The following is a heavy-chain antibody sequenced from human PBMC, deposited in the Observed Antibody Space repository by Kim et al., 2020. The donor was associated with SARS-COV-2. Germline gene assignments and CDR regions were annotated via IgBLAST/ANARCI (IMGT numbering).Heavy chain of an antibody. CDR3: ARDERTRYYYDSSGYYYADWFDP. Sequence: SVKVSCKASGGTFSSYAISWVRQAPGQGLEWMGGIIPIFGTANYAQKFQGRVTITADESTSTAYMELSSLRSEDTAVYYCARDERTRYYYDSSGYYYADWFDPWGQGTLVTVSS. CDR2: IIPIFGTA. J-gene: IGHJ5*02. CDR1: GGTFSSYA. V-gene: IGHV1-69*13. D-gene: IGHD3-22*01.